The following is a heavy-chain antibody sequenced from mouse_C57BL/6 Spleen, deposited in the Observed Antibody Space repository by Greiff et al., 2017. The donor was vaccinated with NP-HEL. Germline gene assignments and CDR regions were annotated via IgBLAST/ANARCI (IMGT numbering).Heavy chain of an antibody. CDR2: ISDGGSYT. CDR3: ARDLGSGYKFAY. J-gene: IGHJ3*01. Sequence: EVKLQESGGGLVKPGGSLKLSCAASGFTFSSYAMSWVRQTPEKRLEWVATISDGGSYTYYPDNVKGRFTISRDNAKNNLYLQMSHLKSEDTAMYYCARDLGSGYKFAYWGQGTLVTVSA. D-gene: IGHD3-2*02. CDR1: GFTFSSYA. V-gene: IGHV5-4*01.